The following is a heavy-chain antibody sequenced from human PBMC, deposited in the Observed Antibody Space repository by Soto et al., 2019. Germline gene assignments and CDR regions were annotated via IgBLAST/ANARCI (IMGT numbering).Heavy chain of an antibody. D-gene: IGHD1-26*01. CDR1: GYTFSGHY. J-gene: IGHJ4*02. Sequence: SVKVSCKTSGYTFSGHYIHWVRQAPQQGPEWMGEIGPESGATRYAEKFRGRVTMTMDTSITTVYMELRNLSPDDTAVYYCGRGRSGQIVIFYWGQGTPVTVSS. CDR2: IGPESGAT. V-gene: IGHV1-2*02. CDR3: GRGRSGQIVIFY.